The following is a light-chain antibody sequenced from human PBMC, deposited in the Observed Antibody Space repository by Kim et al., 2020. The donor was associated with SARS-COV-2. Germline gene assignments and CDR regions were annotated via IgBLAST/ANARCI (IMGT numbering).Light chain of an antibody. J-gene: IGKJ2*01. Sequence: DIVMTQSPVSLPVTPGEPASISCRSSQSLLYSNGDNYLSWYVQKPGQSPQLLIYLVSNRASGVPDRFSGSGSGTDFTLQLSRVGAGGVLFYFCMQTLQTATLGQGT. CDR3: MQTLQTAT. CDR1: QSLLYSNGDNY. CDR2: LVS. V-gene: IGKV2-28*01.